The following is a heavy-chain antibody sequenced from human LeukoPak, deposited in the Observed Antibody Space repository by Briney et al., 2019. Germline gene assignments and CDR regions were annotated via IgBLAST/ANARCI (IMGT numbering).Heavy chain of an antibody. CDR3: ARGPIVGASY. J-gene: IGHJ4*02. CDR1: GFTFSDYY. D-gene: IGHD1-26*01. CDR2: IYSGGST. Sequence: GGSLRHSCAASGFTFSDYYMSWIRQAPGKGLEWVSVIYSGGSTYYADSVKGRFTISRDNSKNTLYLQMNSLRAEDTAVYYCARGPIVGASYWGQGTLVTVSS. V-gene: IGHV3-53*01.